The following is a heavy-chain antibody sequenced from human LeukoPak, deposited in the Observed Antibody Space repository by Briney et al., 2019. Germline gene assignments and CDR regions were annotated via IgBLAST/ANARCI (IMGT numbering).Heavy chain of an antibody. CDR3: ARDALWRTGTTLFDY. J-gene: IGHJ4*02. D-gene: IGHD1-1*01. CDR2: ISSSGSTI. CDR1: GFTFSSYE. Sequence: SGGSLRLSCAASGFTFSSYEMNWVRRAPGKGLEGVSYISSSGSTIYYADSVKGRFTISRDNAKNSLYLQMNSLRVEDTAVYYCARDALWRTGTTLFDYWGRGTLVTISS. V-gene: IGHV3-48*03.